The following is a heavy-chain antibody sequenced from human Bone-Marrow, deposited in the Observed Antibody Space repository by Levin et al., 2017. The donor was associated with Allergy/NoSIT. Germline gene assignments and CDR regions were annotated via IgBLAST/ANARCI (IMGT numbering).Heavy chain of an antibody. CDR3: ARGSPISRAFYYYLDV. J-gene: IGHJ6*03. CDR1: GYTFSGFP. Sequence: PGGSLRLSCAASGYTFSGFPMHWVRQRPGKGLEWVAVVWKDGDNTYYGDPVQGRFKISRDNSKDTLYLQLNNLRADDTAVYFCARGSPISRAFYYYLDVWGKGTTVTVSS. CDR2: VWKDGDNT. V-gene: IGHV3-33*01. D-gene: IGHD2-21*01.